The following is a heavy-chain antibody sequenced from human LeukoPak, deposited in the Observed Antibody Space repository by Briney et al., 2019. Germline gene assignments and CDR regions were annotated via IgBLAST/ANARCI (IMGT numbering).Heavy chain of an antibody. Sequence: GESLKISCKGFGYSFTRNWIGWVRQMPGKGLEWMGIIYPGDSDTRYSPSFQGQVTISADKSISTAYLQWSSLKASDTAMYYCASAYYYDSSGYSMAFDIWGQGTMVTVSS. J-gene: IGHJ3*02. V-gene: IGHV5-51*01. CDR2: IYPGDSDT. D-gene: IGHD3-22*01. CDR1: GYSFTRNW. CDR3: ASAYYYDSSGYSMAFDI.